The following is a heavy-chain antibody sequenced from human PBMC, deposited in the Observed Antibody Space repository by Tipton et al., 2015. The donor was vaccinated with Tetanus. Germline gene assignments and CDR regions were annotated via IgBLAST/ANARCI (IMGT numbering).Heavy chain of an antibody. CDR1: GDSISRGGYF. Sequence: TLSLTCTVSGDSISRGGYFWDWIRQRPGEGPGGVGYIYYSGATYYNPSLKSRVSMSVDTSKNQFSLRLSSVTAADTAVYYCARDQGGGRVARLNWFGPWGQGALVTVSS. V-gene: IGHV4-31*03. J-gene: IGHJ5*02. CDR2: IYYSGAT. D-gene: IGHD3-16*01. CDR3: ARDQGGGRVARLNWFGP.